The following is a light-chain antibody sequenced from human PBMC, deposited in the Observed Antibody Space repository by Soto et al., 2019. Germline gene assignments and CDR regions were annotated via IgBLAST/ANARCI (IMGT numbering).Light chain of an antibody. CDR2: DAS. CDR3: QQYGTSPWT. J-gene: IGKJ1*01. Sequence: EIVLTQSPATLSLSPGERATLSCGASQSVSGTYLAWYQQKFGLAPRLLIYDASTRATGIPVRFSGSGSGTDFTLTIDRLEPEDSAVYYCQQYGTSPWTFGQGTKVEIK. CDR1: QSVSGTY. V-gene: IGKV3D-20*01.